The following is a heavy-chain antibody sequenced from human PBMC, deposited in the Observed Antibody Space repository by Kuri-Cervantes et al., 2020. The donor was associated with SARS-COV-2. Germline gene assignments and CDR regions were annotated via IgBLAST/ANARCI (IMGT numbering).Heavy chain of an antibody. CDR3: ARGANWNYVHNWFDP. CDR2: INHSGST. CDR1: GGSFSGYY. V-gene: IGHV4-34*01. D-gene: IGHD1-7*01. J-gene: IGHJ5*02. Sequence: GSLRLSCAVYGGSFSGYYWSWIRQPPGKGLEWIGEINHSGSTKYNPSLKSRVTISVDTSKNQFSLKLSSVTAADTAVYYCARGANWNYVHNWFDPWGQGTLVTVSS.